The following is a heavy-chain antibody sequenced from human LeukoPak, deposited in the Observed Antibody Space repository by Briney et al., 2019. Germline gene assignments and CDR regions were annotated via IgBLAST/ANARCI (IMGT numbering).Heavy chain of an antibody. V-gene: IGHV3-23*01. CDR2: IVGSGSST. CDR1: GFTVSSNY. D-gene: IGHD6-13*01. Sequence: GGSLRLSCAASGFTVSSNYMSWVRQAPGKGLEWVSAIVGSGSSTYYADSVKGRFTISRDNSKNTLYLQMNSLRAEDPAVYYCAKDRVRFSSRVDAFDIWGRGTMVTVSS. CDR3: AKDRVRFSSRVDAFDI. J-gene: IGHJ3*02.